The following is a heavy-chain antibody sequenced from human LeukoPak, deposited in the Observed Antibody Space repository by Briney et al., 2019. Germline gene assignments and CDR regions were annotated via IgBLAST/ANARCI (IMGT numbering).Heavy chain of an antibody. Sequence: SETLSLTCAVSGGSISSSNWWSWVRQPPGKGLEWIGEIYHSGSTNYNPSLKSRVTISVDTSKNQFSLKLSSVTAADTAVYYCARGRRAAAGNYHLSYYYYYMDVWGKGTTVTVSS. CDR2: IYHSGST. CDR1: GGSISSSNW. CDR3: ARGRRAAAGNYHLSYYYYYMDV. J-gene: IGHJ6*03. D-gene: IGHD6-13*01. V-gene: IGHV4-4*02.